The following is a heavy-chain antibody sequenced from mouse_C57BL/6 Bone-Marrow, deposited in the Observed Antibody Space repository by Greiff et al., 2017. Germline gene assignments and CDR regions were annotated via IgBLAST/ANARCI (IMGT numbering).Heavy chain of an antibody. Sequence: EVKLEESGGDLVKPGGSLKLSCAASGFTFSSYGMSWVRQTPDKRLEWVATISSGGSYTYYPDSVKGRFTISRDNAKNTLYLQMSSLKSEDTAMYYCARSSGTFYAMDYWGQGTSVTVSS. J-gene: IGHJ4*01. D-gene: IGHD4-1*01. CDR3: ARSSGTFYAMDY. CDR2: ISSGGSYT. V-gene: IGHV5-6*02. CDR1: GFTFSSYG.